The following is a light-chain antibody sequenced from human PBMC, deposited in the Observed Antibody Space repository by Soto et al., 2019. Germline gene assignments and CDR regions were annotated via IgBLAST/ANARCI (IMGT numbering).Light chain of an antibody. V-gene: IGKV1-27*01. J-gene: IGKJ1*01. Sequence: DIQMTQSPSSLSASVGDRVTITCRASQEINNFLAWYQQRPGKAPKLLIFGASTLQSGVPSRFSGSGYGTDFTLTISSLQPEDVATYYCQKYDRDPPGTFGQGTKVAIK. CDR1: QEINNF. CDR3: QKYDRDPPGT. CDR2: GAS.